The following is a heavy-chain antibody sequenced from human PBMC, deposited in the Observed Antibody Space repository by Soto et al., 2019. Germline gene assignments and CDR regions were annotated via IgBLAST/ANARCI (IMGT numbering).Heavy chain of an antibody. J-gene: IGHJ6*02. CDR3: ARDASTPGYSSSWYASGLYGMDV. V-gene: IGHV1-69*06. D-gene: IGHD6-13*01. CDR1: GGTLSSYA. Sequence: ASVKVSCKASGGTLSSYAISWVRQAPGQGLEWMGGIIPIFGTANYAQKFQGRAAITADKSTSTAYMELSSLRSEDTAVYYCARDASTPGYSSSWYASGLYGMDVWGQGTTVTVSS. CDR2: IIPIFGTA.